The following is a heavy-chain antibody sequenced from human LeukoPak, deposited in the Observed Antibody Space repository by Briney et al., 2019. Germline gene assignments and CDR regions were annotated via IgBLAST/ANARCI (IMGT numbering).Heavy chain of an antibody. CDR3: AKGSSYFDGSGYYYFDY. CDR2: ISGRGSST. J-gene: IGHJ4*02. Sequence: GGSLRLSCAASGSTFSSFALTWVRQAPGKGLEWVSVISGRGSSTFYADSVKGRFTISRDNSKNTLYLQMNSLRAEDTAVYYCAKGSSYFDGSGYYYFDYWGQGTLVAVSS. CDR1: GSTFSSFA. V-gene: IGHV3-23*01. D-gene: IGHD3-22*01.